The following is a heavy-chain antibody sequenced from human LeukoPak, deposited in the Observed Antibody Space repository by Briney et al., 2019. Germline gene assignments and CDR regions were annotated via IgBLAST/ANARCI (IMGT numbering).Heavy chain of an antibody. J-gene: IGHJ4*02. CDR1: GGSFSGYY. CDR3: ARDSSGWYRLIDY. Sequence: SSETLSLTCAVYGGSFSGYYWSWIRQPPGKGLEWIGEINHSGSTNYNPSLKSRVTISVDTSKNQFSLELSSVTAADTAVYYCARDSSGWYRLIDYWGQGTLVTVSS. V-gene: IGHV4-34*01. CDR2: INHSGST. D-gene: IGHD6-19*01.